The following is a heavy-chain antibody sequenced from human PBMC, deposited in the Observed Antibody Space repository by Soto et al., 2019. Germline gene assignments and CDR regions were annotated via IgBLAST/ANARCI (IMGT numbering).Heavy chain of an antibody. D-gene: IGHD4-4*01. CDR3: ARHISNFRYYYYAMDV. CDR1: GFTFSTYG. Sequence: GGSLRLSCAASGFTFSTYGMHWVRQTPGKGLEWVAVISYDGSNKYYADSVKGHVTITVDKSTSTAYLQWNTLKASDTAMYYCARHISNFRYYYYAMDVWGQGTTVTVSS. V-gene: IGHV3-30*03. J-gene: IGHJ6*02. CDR2: ISYDGSNK.